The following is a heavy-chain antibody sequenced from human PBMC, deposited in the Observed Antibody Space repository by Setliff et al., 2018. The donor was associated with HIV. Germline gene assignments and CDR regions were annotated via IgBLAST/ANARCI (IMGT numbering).Heavy chain of an antibody. J-gene: IGHJ4*02. CDR3: ARGARGGIDY. CDR1: GFTFSSYW. V-gene: IGHV3-7*03. D-gene: IGHD3-16*01. CDR2: IKHDGSEE. Sequence: LRLSCAASGFTFSSYWMTWVRLAPGKGLEWVANIKHDGSEEYYVDSVKGRFTISRDNAKNSLYLQMNSLRAEDTAFYYCARGARGGIDYWGLGTLVTVSS.